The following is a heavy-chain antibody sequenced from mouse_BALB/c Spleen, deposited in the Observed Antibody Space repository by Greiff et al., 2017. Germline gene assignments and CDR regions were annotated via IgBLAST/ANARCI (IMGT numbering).Heavy chain of an antibody. CDR2: ISSGSSTI. CDR1: GFTFSSFG. J-gene: IGHJ4*01. Sequence: EVQLVESGGGLVQPGGSRKLSCAASGFTFSSFGMHWVRQAPEKGLEWVAYISSGSSTIYYADTVKGRFTISRDNPKNTLFLQMTSLRSEDTAMYYCARKGEVRRGYYAMDYWGQGTSVTVSS. CDR3: ARKGEVRRGYYAMDY. V-gene: IGHV5-17*02. D-gene: IGHD2-14*01.